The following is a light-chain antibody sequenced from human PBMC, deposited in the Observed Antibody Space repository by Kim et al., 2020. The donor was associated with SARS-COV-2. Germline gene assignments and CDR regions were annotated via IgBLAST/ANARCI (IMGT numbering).Light chain of an antibody. CDR2: GAS. V-gene: IGKV3-15*01. J-gene: IGKJ2*01. CDR3: QQYNNWPPVNT. Sequence: SPGERATLSCRASQSVSSNFAWYQQKPGQAPRLLIDGASTRATGIPARFSGSGSGTEFTLTISSLQSEDFAVYYCQQYNNWPPVNTFGQGTKLEI. CDR1: QSVSSN.